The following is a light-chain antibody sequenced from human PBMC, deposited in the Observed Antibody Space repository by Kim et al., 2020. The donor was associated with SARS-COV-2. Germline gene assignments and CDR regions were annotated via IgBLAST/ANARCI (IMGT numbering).Light chain of an antibody. CDR2: YDG. CDR3: QVWDGSTNHVV. J-gene: IGLJ2*01. CDR1: NIGSQS. Sequence: APGKTARITWGGNNIGSQSVHWYLQKAGQAPVLVIYYDGDRPSGIPERFSGSNSGNTATLTISRVEAGDEADYYCQVWDGSTNHVVFGGGTQLTVL. V-gene: IGLV3-21*04.